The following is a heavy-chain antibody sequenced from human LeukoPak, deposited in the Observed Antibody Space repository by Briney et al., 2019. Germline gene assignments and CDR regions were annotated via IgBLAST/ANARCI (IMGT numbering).Heavy chain of an antibody. CDR3: AKAKVAGAPLYYYYMDV. Sequence: PGGSLRLSCAASGFTFSSYAMSWVRQAPGKGLEWVSAISGSGGGTYYADSVKGRFTISRDNSKNTLYLQMNSLRAEDTAVYYCAKAKVAGAPLYYYYMDVWGKGTTVTVSS. J-gene: IGHJ6*03. CDR1: GFTFSSYA. CDR2: ISGSGGGT. V-gene: IGHV3-23*01. D-gene: IGHD7-27*01.